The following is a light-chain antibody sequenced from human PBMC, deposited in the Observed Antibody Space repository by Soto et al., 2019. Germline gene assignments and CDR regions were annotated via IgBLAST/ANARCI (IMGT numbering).Light chain of an antibody. CDR2: YNN. Sequence: QSVLTQPPSASGTPGQRVSMSCSGSSSNIGSNTVNWYQQFPGTAPKLLIYYNNQRPSGVPDRFSGSKSGTSASLAISGLQYEDEADYYCSTWDDSMNAVLFGGGTKLTVL. J-gene: IGLJ2*01. CDR3: STWDDSMNAVL. CDR1: SSNIGSNT. V-gene: IGLV1-44*01.